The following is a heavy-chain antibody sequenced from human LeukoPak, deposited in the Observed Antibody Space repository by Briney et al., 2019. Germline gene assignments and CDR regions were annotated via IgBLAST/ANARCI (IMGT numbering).Heavy chain of an antibody. CDR1: GFTFDDYA. V-gene: IGHV3-9*01. CDR3: ARDWYNNSDAFDL. CDR2: ISWNSGSI. Sequence: PGRSLRLSCAASGFTFDDYAMHWVRQAPGKGLEWVSGISWNSGSIGYADSVKGRFTISRDNAKNPLYLQMNSLRAEDTAVYYCARDWYNNSDAFDLWGQGTMVTVSS. D-gene: IGHD4-11*01. J-gene: IGHJ3*01.